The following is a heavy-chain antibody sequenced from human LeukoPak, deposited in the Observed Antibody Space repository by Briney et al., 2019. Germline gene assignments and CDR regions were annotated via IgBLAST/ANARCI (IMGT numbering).Heavy chain of an antibody. CDR3: ARDGDPGSPRFDY. J-gene: IGHJ4*02. V-gene: IGHV4-38-2*02. CDR2: IYHSGST. CDR1: GYSISSAYY. Sequence: PSETLSLTCTVSGYSISSAYYWGWIRQPPGKGLEWIGSIYHSGSTYNNPSLKSRVTMSVDTSKNQFSLKLSSVNAADTAVYYCARDGDPGSPRFDYWGQGALVTVSS. D-gene: IGHD2-21*01.